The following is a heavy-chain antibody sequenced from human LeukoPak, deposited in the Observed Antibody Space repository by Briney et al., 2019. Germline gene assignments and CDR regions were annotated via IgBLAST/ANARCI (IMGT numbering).Heavy chain of an antibody. CDR3: ARRDISSGWSFDY. D-gene: IGHD6-19*01. J-gene: IGHJ4*02. CDR2: IHTSGST. CDR1: GGSISNYH. V-gene: IGHV4-4*07. Sequence: SETLSLTCTVSGGSISNYHWSWIRQPAGKGLEWISQIHTSGSTNYNPPLKSRVTMSIDTPENQLSLTIRSVTAADTAVYYCARRDISSGWSFDYWGQGILVTVSS.